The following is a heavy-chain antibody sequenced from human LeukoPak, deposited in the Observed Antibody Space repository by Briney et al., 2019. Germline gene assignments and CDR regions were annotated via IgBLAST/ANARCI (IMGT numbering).Heavy chain of an antibody. CDR3: ARDSTRTGLSRD. J-gene: IGHJ4*02. CDR2: IYYSGST. Sequence: PGGSLRLSCAASGFIFSDYYMSWIRQPPGKGLEWIGYIYYSGSTNYNPSLKSRVTISVDTSKNQFSLKLSSVTAADTAVYYCARDSTRTGLSRDWGQGTLVTVSS. CDR1: GFIFSDYY. D-gene: IGHD2-2*01. V-gene: IGHV4-59*01.